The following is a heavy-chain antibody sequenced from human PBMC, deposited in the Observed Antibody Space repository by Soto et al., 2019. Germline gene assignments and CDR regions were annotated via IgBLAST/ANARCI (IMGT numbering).Heavy chain of an antibody. Sequence: SVKVSCTASGGTFSSYAISWVRQAPGQGLEWMGGIIPIFGTANYAQKFQGRVTITADKSTSTAYMELSSLRSEDTAVYYCARESRGYSGYDNYWGQGTLVTVSS. D-gene: IGHD5-12*01. V-gene: IGHV1-69*06. CDR3: ARESRGYSGYDNY. CDR2: IIPIFGTA. CDR1: GGTFSSYA. J-gene: IGHJ4*02.